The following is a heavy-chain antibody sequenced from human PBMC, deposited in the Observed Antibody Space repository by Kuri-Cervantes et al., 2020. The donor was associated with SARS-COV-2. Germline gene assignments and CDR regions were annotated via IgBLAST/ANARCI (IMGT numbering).Heavy chain of an antibody. V-gene: IGHV3-48*04. Sequence: GGSLRLSCAASGFTFSSYWMNWVRQAPGKGLEWVSYISSSGSTIYYADSVKGRFTISRDNAKNSLYLQMNGLRAEDTAVYYCARARFDAFDIWGQGTMVTVSS. CDR3: ARARFDAFDI. CDR2: ISSSGSTI. CDR1: GFTFSSYW. J-gene: IGHJ3*02. D-gene: IGHD4-17*01.